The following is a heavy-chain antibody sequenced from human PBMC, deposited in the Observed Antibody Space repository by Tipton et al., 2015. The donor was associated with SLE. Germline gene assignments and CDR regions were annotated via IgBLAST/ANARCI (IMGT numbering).Heavy chain of an antibody. CDR2: INSDGSST. Sequence: SLRLSCAASGFTFSSYWMHWVRQAPGKGLVWVSRINSDGSSTSYADSVKGRFTISRDNAKNTLYLQMNSLRAEDTAVYYCARDPNYDFWSGYSYYFDYWGQGTLVTVSS. V-gene: IGHV3-74*01. CDR1: GFTFSSYW. J-gene: IGHJ4*02. D-gene: IGHD3-3*01. CDR3: ARDPNYDFWSGYSYYFDY.